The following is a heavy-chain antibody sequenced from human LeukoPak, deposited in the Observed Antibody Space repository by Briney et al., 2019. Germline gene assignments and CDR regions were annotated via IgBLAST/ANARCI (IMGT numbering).Heavy chain of an antibody. CDR1: GFTFSSYG. J-gene: IGHJ6*02. CDR3: AKDRAVVVPAATYYYYYYGMDV. V-gene: IGHV3-30*18. D-gene: IGHD2-2*01. Sequence: GGSLRLSCAASGFTFSSYGMHWVRQAPGKGLEWVAVISYDGSNKYYADSVKGRFTISRDNSKNTLYLQMNSLRAEDTAVYYCAKDRAVVVPAATYYYYYYGMDVWGQGTTVTVSS. CDR2: ISYDGSNK.